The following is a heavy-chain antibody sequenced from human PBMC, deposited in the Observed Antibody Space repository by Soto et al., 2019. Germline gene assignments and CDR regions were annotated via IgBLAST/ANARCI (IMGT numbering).Heavy chain of an antibody. CDR3: GKWGDRVTPFEY. Sequence: AGGSLRLSCAASGFTFSSYAIMWVRHAPGKGLEWVSAISGIGGNTYYADSVKGRFPISRDNSKYKLHLQMTCLRAEDTAVYYCGKWGDRVTPFEYRGQGTLVTVSS. J-gene: IGHJ4*02. CDR1: GFTFSSYA. CDR2: ISGIGGNT. V-gene: IGHV3-23*01. D-gene: IGHD3-16*01.